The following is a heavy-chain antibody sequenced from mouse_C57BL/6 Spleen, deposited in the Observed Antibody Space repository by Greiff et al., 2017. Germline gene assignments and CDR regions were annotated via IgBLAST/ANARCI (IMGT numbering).Heavy chain of an antibody. J-gene: IGHJ1*03. CDR1: GYTFTSYT. Sequence: QVQLQQSGAELARPGASVKMSCKASGYTFTSYTMHWVKQRPGQGLEWIGYINPSSGYTKYNQKFKDKATLTADKSSSTAYMQLSSLTSEDSAVYYCARDYYGSSPNWYFDVWGTGTTVTVSS. CDR3: ARDYYGSSPNWYFDV. CDR2: INPSSGYT. V-gene: IGHV1-4*01. D-gene: IGHD1-1*01.